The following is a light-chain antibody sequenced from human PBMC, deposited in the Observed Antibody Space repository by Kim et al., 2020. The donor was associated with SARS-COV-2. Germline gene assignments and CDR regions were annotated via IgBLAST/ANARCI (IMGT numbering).Light chain of an antibody. Sequence: QSVLTQPPSVSAAPGQRVTISCSGSSSNIGYGYVSWYQQVPGTAPRLLLYDNNKRPSGIPDRFSGSKSGTSATLGITGLQTGDEADYYCGTWDSSLSGEVFGGGTQLTVL. J-gene: IGLJ2*01. CDR3: GTWDSSLSGEV. V-gene: IGLV1-51*01. CDR1: SSNIGYGY. CDR2: DNN.